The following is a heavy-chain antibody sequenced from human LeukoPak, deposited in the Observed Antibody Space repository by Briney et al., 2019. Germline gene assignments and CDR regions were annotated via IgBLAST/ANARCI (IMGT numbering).Heavy chain of an antibody. CDR2: IYHSGST. D-gene: IGHD2-15*01. CDR3: TMDSGARDAFDI. J-gene: IGHJ3*02. Sequence: PSETLSLTCTVSGYSISSGYYWGWIRQPPGKGLEWIGSIYHSGSTYYNPSLKSRVTISVDTSKNQFSLKLSSVTAADTAVYYCTMDSGARDAFDIWGQGTMVTVSS. CDR1: GYSISSGYY. V-gene: IGHV4-38-2*02.